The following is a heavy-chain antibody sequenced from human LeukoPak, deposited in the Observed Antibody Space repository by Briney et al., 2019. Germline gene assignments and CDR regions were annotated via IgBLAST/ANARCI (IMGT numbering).Heavy chain of an antibody. CDR2: MSPDGNKK. Sequence: GGSLRLSCVASGFTFSDYNMHWVRQAPGKGLDWVALMSPDGNKKYYADSVKGRFTISRDNSKNTLYLQMNSLRAEDTAVYYCAKLSESYSASWGQGTLVTVSS. D-gene: IGHD3-10*01. V-gene: IGHV3-30-3*01. J-gene: IGHJ5*02. CDR3: AKLSESYSAS. CDR1: GFTFSDYN.